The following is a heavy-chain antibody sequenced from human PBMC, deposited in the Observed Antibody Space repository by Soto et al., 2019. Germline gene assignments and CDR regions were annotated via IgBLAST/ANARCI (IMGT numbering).Heavy chain of an antibody. Sequence: PGGSLRLSCAASGFTFSSDTLSWVRQAPGKGLEGVSGISGSGGSTYYADSVKGRFTISRDNSKNTLYLQMNSLRAEDTAGYYCAKDRVTVVGYDAFDIWGQGTMVTVSS. D-gene: IGHD6-19*01. V-gene: IGHV3-23*01. J-gene: IGHJ3*02. CDR1: GFTFSSDT. CDR3: AKDRVTVVGYDAFDI. CDR2: ISGSGGST.